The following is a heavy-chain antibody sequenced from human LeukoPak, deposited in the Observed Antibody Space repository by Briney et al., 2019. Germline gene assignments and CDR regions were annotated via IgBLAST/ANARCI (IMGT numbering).Heavy chain of an antibody. J-gene: IGHJ4*02. CDR3: ARSERVGATPPLY. CDR2: IIPILGIA. D-gene: IGHD1-26*01. Sequence: GASVKVSCKASGGTFSSYAISWVRQAPGQGLEWMGRIIPILGIANYAQKFQGRVTITADKSTSTAYMELSSLRSEDTAVYYCARSERVGATPPLYWGQGTLVTVSS. V-gene: IGHV1-69*04. CDR1: GGTFSSYA.